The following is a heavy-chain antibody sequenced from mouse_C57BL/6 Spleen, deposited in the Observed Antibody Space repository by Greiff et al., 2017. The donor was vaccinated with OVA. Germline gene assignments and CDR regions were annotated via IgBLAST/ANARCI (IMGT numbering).Heavy chain of an antibody. CDR3: TRDLGYWYFDV. V-gene: IGHV5-9-1*02. CDR1: GFTFSSYA. Sequence: EVKVVESGEGLVKPGGSLKLSCAASGFTFSSYAMSWVRQTPEKRLEWVAYISSGGDYIYYADTVKGRFTISRDNARNTLYLQMSSLKSEDTAMYYCTRDLGYWYFDVWGTGTTVTVSS. J-gene: IGHJ1*03. D-gene: IGHD4-1*01. CDR2: ISSGGDYI.